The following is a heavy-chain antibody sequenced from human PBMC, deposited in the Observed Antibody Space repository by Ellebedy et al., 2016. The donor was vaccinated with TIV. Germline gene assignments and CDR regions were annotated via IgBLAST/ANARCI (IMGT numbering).Heavy chain of an antibody. D-gene: IGHD3-22*01. V-gene: IGHV3-72*01. J-gene: IGHJ3*02. CDR1: GFTFSSYW. CDR2: TRNKANSYTT. Sequence: GESLKISCAASGFTFSSYWMTWVRQAPGKGLEWVGRTRNKANSYTTEYAASVKGRFTIPRDDSKNSLYLQMNSLKTEDTAVYYCVSPAGSSGYWEAFDIWGQGTMVTVSS. CDR3: VSPAGSSGYWEAFDI.